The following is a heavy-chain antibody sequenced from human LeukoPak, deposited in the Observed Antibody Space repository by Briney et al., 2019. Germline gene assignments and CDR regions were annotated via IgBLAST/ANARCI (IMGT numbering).Heavy chain of an antibody. CDR1: GYTFTGYY. D-gene: IGHD4-17*01. V-gene: IGHV1-8*02. Sequence: ASVKVSCKASGYTFTGYYMHWVRQAPGQGLEWMGWINPNSGNTGYAQKFQGRVTMTRNTSISTAYMELSSLRSEDTAVYYCARHDYGDYGLDYWGQGTLVTVSS. J-gene: IGHJ4*02. CDR2: INPNSGNT. CDR3: ARHDYGDYGLDY.